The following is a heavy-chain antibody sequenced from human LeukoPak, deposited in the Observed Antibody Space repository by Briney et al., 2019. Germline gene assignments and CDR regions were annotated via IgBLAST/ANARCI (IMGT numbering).Heavy chain of an antibody. CDR2: ISGSGGNT. D-gene: IGHD1-1*01. CDR1: GFTFRRYG. V-gene: IGHV3-23*01. Sequence: GGSLRLSCAASGFTFRRYGMSWVRQAPGKGLEWVSAISGSGGNTFYADSVKGLFTISRDNSKNTLYLQMSSLRAEDTAVYYCATLRKSLWIPEFDFWGQGTLVTVSS. CDR3: ATLRKSLWIPEFDF. J-gene: IGHJ4*02.